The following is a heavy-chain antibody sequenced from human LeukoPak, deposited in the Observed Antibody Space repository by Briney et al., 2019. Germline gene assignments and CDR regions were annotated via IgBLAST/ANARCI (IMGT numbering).Heavy chain of an antibody. D-gene: IGHD2/OR15-2a*01. V-gene: IGHV1-46*01. Sequence: GASVKVSCKASGYTFTSYYTHWVRQAPGQGLEWMGIIKPGGGSTLYAQKFQGRVTVTSDMSTSTVYVELSSLRSEDTAVYYCAREVPENFNFDYWGQGTLVTVSS. CDR2: IKPGGGST. J-gene: IGHJ4*02. CDR3: AREVPENFNFDY. CDR1: GYTFTSYY.